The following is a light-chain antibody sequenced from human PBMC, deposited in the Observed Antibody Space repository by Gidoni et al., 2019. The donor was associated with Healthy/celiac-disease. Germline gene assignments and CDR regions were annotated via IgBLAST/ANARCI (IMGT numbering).Light chain of an antibody. CDR1: SSDVGSYHL. J-gene: IGLJ2*01. V-gene: IGLV2-23*02. CDR2: EVS. Sequence: QSALTQPASVSGSPGQSITISCTGTSSDVGSYHLVSWYHQHPGKAPKLMIYEVSKRPSGVSNRFSGSKSGNTASLTISGLQAEDEAEYYCCSYAGSSLVFGGGTKLTVL. CDR3: CSYAGSSLV.